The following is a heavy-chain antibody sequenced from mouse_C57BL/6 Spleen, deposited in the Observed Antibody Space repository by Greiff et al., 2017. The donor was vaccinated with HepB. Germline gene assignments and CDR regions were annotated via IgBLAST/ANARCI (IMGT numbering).Heavy chain of an antibody. CDR1: GYAFTNYM. CDR3: ARRNYGSSSYAMDY. D-gene: IGHD1-1*01. CDR2: INPGSGGT. V-gene: IGHV1-54*01. Sequence: QVQLKESGAELVRPGTSVKVSCKASGYAFTNYMIEWVKQRPGQGLEWIGVINPGSGGTNYNEKFKGKATLTADKSSSTAYMQLSSLTSEDSAVYFCARRNYGSSSYAMDYWGQGTSVTVSS. J-gene: IGHJ4*01.